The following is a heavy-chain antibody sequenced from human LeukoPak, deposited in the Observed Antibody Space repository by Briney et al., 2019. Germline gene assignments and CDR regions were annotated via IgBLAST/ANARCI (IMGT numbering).Heavy chain of an antibody. D-gene: IGHD6-13*01. J-gene: IGHJ4*02. V-gene: IGHV1-18*01. Sequence: ASVKVSCKASGGTFSSYAISWVRQAPGQGLEWMGWISAYNGNTNYAQKLQGRVTMTTDTSTSTAYMELRSLRSDDTAVYYCARSQQLVSFGYWGQGTLVTVSS. CDR3: ARSQQLVSFGY. CDR1: GGTFSSYA. CDR2: ISAYNGNT.